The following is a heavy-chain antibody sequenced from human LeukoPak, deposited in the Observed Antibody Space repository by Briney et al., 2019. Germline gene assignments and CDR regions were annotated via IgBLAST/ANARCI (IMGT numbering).Heavy chain of an antibody. Sequence: PSQTLSLTCTVSGGSISSYYWIWIRQPAGKGLEYLGRIHASGNTYYNPSLNSRVAISIDTSKNQFSLKVSSVAAADTAVYYCARDLGYGYYFYYYLDVWGKGTTVTVSS. V-gene: IGHV4-61*02. CDR1: GGSISSYY. D-gene: IGHD5-18*01. CDR3: ARDLGYGYYFYYYLDV. CDR2: IHASGNT. J-gene: IGHJ6*03.